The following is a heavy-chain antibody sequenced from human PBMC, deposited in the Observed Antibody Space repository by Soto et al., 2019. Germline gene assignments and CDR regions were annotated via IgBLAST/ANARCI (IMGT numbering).Heavy chain of an antibody. V-gene: IGHV4-30-4*01. CDR2: IYHSGST. D-gene: IGHD2-21*02. CDR3: EVTTGY. Sequence: SETLSLTCSVSGGSISSGDYYWCWIRQPPGKGLEWIGYIYHSGSTYYNPSLKSRVTISVDTSKNQFSLKLSSVTDADTAVYLCEVTTGYWGQGTMVTVSS. CDR1: GGSISSGDYY. J-gene: IGHJ4*02.